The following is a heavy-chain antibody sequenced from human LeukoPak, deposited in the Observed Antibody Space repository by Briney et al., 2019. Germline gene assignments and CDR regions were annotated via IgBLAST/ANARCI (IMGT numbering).Heavy chain of an antibody. CDR3: AIPRGYYSYFDY. Sequence: ASVKVSCKASGYTFTGYYMHWVRQAPGQGLEWMGRINPNSGGTNYAQKFQGRVTMTRDTSISTAYMELSRLRSDDTAVYYCAIPRGYYSYFDYWGQGTLVTVSS. V-gene: IGHV1-2*06. CDR2: INPNSGGT. CDR1: GYTFTGYY. D-gene: IGHD3-22*01. J-gene: IGHJ4*02.